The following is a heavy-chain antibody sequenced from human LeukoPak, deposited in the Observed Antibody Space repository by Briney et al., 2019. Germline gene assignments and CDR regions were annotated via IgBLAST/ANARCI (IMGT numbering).Heavy chain of an antibody. CDR3: ARDYGSGWFGY. Sequence: PGGSLRLSCAASGFTFSSYSMNWVRQAPGKGLEWVSYISSSSSTIYYADSVKGRFTISRDNAKNSLYLQMNSLRAEDTAVYYCARDYGSGWFGYWGQGTLVTVSS. CDR2: ISSSSSTI. J-gene: IGHJ4*02. V-gene: IGHV3-48*01. D-gene: IGHD6-19*01. CDR1: GFTFSSYS.